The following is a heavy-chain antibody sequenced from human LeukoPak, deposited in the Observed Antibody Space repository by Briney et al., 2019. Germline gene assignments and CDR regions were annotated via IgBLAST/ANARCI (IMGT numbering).Heavy chain of an antibody. V-gene: IGHV4-59*12. Sequence: PSETLSLTCTVSGGSISSYYWSWIRQPPGKGLEWIGYIYYSGSTNYNPSLKSRVTMSVDTSKNQFSLKLSSVTAADTAVYYCARVAGNFDYWGQGTLVTVSS. CDR1: GGSISSYY. J-gene: IGHJ4*02. D-gene: IGHD6-13*01. CDR2: IYYSGST. CDR3: ARVAGNFDY.